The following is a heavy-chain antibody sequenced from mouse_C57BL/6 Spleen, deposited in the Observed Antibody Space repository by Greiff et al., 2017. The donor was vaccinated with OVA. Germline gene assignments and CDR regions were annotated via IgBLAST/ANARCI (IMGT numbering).Heavy chain of an antibody. V-gene: IGHV5-17*01. CDR2: ISSGSS. CDR1: GFTFSDYG. D-gene: IGHD2-1*01. CDR3: ARKALDGTGFAY. Sequence: EVHLVESGGGLVKPGGSLKLSCAASGFTFSDYGMHWVRQAPEKGLEWVAYISSGSSTISRDNAKNTLFLQMTSLRSEDTAMYYCARKALDGTGFAYWGQGTLVTVSA. J-gene: IGHJ3*01.